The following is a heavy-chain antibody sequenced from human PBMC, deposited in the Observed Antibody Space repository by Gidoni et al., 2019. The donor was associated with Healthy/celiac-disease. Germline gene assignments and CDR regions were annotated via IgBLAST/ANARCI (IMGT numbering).Heavy chain of an antibody. CDR1: SVSNAW. V-gene: IGHV3-15*07. Sequence: SVSNAWMNWVRQAPVKGLECVGRIKSKTDGGTTEYAAPVKGRFTISRDDSKNTLYLQMNSMKTEDTDVYYCTTDWRGYWGQGTLVTVSS. CDR2: IKSKTDGGTT. J-gene: IGHJ4*02. CDR3: TTDWRGY.